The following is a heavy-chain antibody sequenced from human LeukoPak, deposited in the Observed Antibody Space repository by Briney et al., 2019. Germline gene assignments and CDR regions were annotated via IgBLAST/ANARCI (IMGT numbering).Heavy chain of an antibody. D-gene: IGHD3-3*01. CDR1: GGSISSGDYY. CDR2: IYYSGST. J-gene: IGHJ4*02. Sequence: SETLSLTCTVSGGSISSGDYYWSWIRQPPGKGLEWIGYIYYSGSTYYNPSLKSRVTISVDTSKNQFSLKLSSVTAADTAVYYCARECGYDFWSGYYRLGPYWGQGTWSPSPQ. CDR3: ARECGYDFWSGYYRLGPY. V-gene: IGHV4-30-4*08.